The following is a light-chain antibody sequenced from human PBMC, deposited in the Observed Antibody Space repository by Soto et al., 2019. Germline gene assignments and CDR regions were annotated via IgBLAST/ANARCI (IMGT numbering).Light chain of an antibody. Sequence: EIVLTQSPATLSLSPGERASLSCGASQSVSGSSLAWYQQKPGLAPRLLIYDASSRATGIPDRFSGSGSGTDFTRAIRRLEPEDFAVYYCQQYGNSPYTFGQGTKLELK. CDR2: DAS. J-gene: IGKJ2*01. V-gene: IGKV3D-20*01. CDR3: QQYGNSPYT. CDR1: QSVSGSS.